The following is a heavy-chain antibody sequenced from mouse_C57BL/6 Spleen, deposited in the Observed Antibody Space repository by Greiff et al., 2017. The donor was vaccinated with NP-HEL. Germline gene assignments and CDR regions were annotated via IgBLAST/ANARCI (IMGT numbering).Heavy chain of an antibody. J-gene: IGHJ2*01. D-gene: IGHD2-2*01. CDR2: IDPSDSYT. CDR3: ARKDGYDVYFDY. V-gene: IGHV1-69*01. CDR1: GYTFTSYW. Sequence: QVQLQQPGAELVMPGASVKLSCKASGYTFTSYWMHWVKQRPGQGLEWIGEIDPSDSYTTYNQKFKGKSTLTVDKSSSTAYMQLSSLTSEDSAVYYCARKDGYDVYFDYWGQGTTLTVSS.